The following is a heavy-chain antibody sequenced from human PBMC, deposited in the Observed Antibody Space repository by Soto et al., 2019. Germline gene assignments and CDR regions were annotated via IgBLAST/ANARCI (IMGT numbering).Heavy chain of an antibody. Sequence: GGSLRLSCAASGFTFSGTWMSWVRQAPGKGPEWVATIKGDGSEIFYVDSVKGRFTISRDNAKTSLFLQMNSLRAEDTAVYYSARGPYWGPGTLVTVSS. CDR2: IKGDGSEI. CDR3: ARGPY. V-gene: IGHV3-7*05. J-gene: IGHJ4*02. CDR1: GFTFSGTW.